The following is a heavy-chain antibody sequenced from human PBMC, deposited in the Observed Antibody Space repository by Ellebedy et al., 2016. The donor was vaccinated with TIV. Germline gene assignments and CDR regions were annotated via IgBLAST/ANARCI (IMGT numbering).Heavy chain of an antibody. V-gene: IGHV1-46*01. CDR2: INPSGGST. Sequence: ASVKVSCKASGYTFTSYDINWVRQAPGQGLEWMGIINPSGGSTSYAQKFQGRVTMTRDTSTSTVYMELSSLRSEDTAVYYCAREDSTRSVGYFDYWGQGTLVTVPS. CDR3: AREDSTRSVGYFDY. CDR1: GYTFTSYD. J-gene: IGHJ4*02. D-gene: IGHD2-15*01.